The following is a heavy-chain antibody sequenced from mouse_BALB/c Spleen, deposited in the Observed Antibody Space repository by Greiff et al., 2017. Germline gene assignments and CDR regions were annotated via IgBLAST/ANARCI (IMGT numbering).Heavy chain of an antibody. D-gene: IGHD1-1*01. J-gene: IGHJ2*01. Sequence: QVQLQQSGAELVRPGVSVKISCKGSGYTFTDYAMHWVKQSHAKSLEWIGVISTYYGDASYNQKFKGKATMTVDKSSSTAYMELARLTSEDSAIYYCAREGYYGSSSYFDYWGQGTTLTVSS. CDR3: AREGYYGSSSYFDY. CDR2: ISTYYGDA. V-gene: IGHV1S137*01. CDR1: GYTFTDYA.